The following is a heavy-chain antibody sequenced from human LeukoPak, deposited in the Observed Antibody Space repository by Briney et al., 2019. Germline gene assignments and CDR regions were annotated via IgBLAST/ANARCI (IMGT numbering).Heavy chain of an antibody. V-gene: IGHV3-23*01. CDR3: AKDRPRDYSSRQGFSDNWFDP. D-gene: IGHD3-22*01. J-gene: IGHJ5*02. Sequence: GGSLRLSCAASRFTFSSYAMTWVRQAPGKGLDLVSTISDSGDTAFYADSVGGRFTISRDNSKNTLYLQLNSLRVEDTAVYYCAKDRPRDYSSRQGFSDNWFDPWGQGTLVTVSS. CDR1: RFTFSSYA. CDR2: ISDSGDTA.